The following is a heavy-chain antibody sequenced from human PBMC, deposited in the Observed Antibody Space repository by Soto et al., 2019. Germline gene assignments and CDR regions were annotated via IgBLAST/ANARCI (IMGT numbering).Heavy chain of an antibody. CDR2: ISGSGDST. Sequence: EVQLLESGGILVHPGGSLRLSCAASGFTFSSYAMTWVRQAPGKGLEWVSAISGSGDSTYYADSVKGRFSISRDQSKNPLYLQMHSLRVEDTAVYFCAKERDNGADRYYFDDWGQGTLVTVSS. V-gene: IGHV3-23*01. J-gene: IGHJ4*02. CDR3: AKERDNGADRYYFDD. CDR1: GFTFSSYA. D-gene: IGHD2-8*01.